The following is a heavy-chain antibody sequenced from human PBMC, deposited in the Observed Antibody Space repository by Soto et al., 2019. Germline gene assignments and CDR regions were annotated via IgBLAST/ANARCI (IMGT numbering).Heavy chain of an antibody. D-gene: IGHD5-18*01. CDR2: INAGNGNT. CDR3: ARDRIKDTATKYFQH. V-gene: IGHV1-3*01. Sequence: GASVPVSCKAFDYCFPGYKSDWVRQTPGQGLEWMGWINAGNGNTKYSQKFQGRVTITRDTSASTAYMELSSLRSEDTAVYYCARDRIKDTATKYFQHWGQGTLVTVSS. J-gene: IGHJ1*01. CDR1: DYCFPGYK.